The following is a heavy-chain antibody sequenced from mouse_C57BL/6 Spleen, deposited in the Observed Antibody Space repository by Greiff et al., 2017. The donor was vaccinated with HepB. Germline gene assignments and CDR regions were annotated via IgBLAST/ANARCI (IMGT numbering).Heavy chain of an antibody. CDR2: ISSGGSYT. V-gene: IGHV5-6*01. Sequence: EVQWVESGGDLVKPGGSLKLSCAASGFTFSSYGMSWVRQTPDKRLEWVATISSGGSYTYYPDSVKGRFTISRDNAKNTLYLQMSSLKSEDTAMYYCARDSYAMDYWGQGTSVTVSS. CDR1: GFTFSSYG. CDR3: ARDSYAMDY. J-gene: IGHJ4*01.